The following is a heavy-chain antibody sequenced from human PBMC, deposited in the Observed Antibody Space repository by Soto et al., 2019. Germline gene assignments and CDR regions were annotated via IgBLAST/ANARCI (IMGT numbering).Heavy chain of an antibody. Sequence: EVQLVESGGGLVKPGESLRLSCAASGFRFSDYTMNWVRQAPGKGLEWVSSIGPKSVDIFYTNSVKGRFTISRDNAKNSLYLQMNSLRGEDTAVYHCTRGSYGDYGYWGQGTLVTVSS. V-gene: IGHV3-21*02. J-gene: IGHJ4*02. D-gene: IGHD4-17*01. CDR2: IGPKSVDI. CDR1: GFRFSDYT. CDR3: TRGSYGDYGY.